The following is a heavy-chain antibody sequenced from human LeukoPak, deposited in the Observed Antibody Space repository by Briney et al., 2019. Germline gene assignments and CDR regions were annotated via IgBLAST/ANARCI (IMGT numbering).Heavy chain of an antibody. CDR3: VRDDDRPDNGLDY. CDR1: GFTVSSNY. D-gene: IGHD3-22*01. J-gene: IGHJ4*02. CDR2: IYSGGST. Sequence: GGSLRLSCAASGFTVSSNYMSWVRQAPGKGLEWVSAIYSGGSTYYADSVKGRFTISRDNSKNTLYLQMNSLRAEDTAVYYCVRDDDRPDNGLDYWGQGTLVTVSS. V-gene: IGHV3-66*01.